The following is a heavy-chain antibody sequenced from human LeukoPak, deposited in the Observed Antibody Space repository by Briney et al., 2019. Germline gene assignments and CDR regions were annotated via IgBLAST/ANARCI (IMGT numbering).Heavy chain of an antibody. V-gene: IGHV4-4*07. CDR2: IYTRGST. CDR3: ARGRYCSADICSGGDAFDI. J-gene: IGHJ3*02. D-gene: IGHD2-15*01. Sequence: SETLSLTCTVSGGSSNNYYWSWIRQPAGKGLEWIGRIYTRGSTNYNPSLKSRVTMSVDTSKNQFSLKLSSVTAADTAVYYCARGRYCSADICSGGDAFDIWGQGTMVSVSS. CDR1: GGSSNNYY.